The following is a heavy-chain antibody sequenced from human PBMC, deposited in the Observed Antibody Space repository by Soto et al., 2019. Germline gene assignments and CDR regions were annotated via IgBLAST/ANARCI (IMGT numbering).Heavy chain of an antibody. V-gene: IGHV4-31*03. CDR2: IYYSGST. CDR3: ARDTDYDSYYYYGMDV. D-gene: IGHD3-16*01. J-gene: IGHJ6*02. Sequence: QVQLQESGPGLVKPSQTLSLNCTVSGGSISSGGYYWSWIRQHPGKCLEWIGYIYYSGSTYYNPSLKSRVTIAVDTSKNLFSLKLSSVTAADTAVYYCARDTDYDSYYYYGMDVLGQGTTVTVSS. CDR1: GGSISSGGYY.